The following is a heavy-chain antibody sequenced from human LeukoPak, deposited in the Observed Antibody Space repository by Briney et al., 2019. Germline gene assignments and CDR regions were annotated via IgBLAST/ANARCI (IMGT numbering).Heavy chain of an antibody. V-gene: IGHV1-2*02. D-gene: IGHD6-19*01. CDR1: GYTFTDYY. CDR2: INPNSGGT. J-gene: IGHJ4*02. CDR3: ARDVDSSGSFADYYFDY. Sequence: ASVKVSCKASGYTFTDYYMHWLRQAPGQGLEWMGWINPNSGGTNYAENFQGRVTMTRDPSITTAYMELSRLRSDDTAVYFCARDVDSSGSFADYYFDYWGQGTLVTVSS.